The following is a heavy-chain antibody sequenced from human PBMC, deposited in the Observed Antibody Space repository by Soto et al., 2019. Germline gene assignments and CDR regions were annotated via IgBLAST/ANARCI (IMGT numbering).Heavy chain of an antibody. J-gene: IGHJ4*02. CDR1: GFSLSTSGVG. D-gene: IGHD4-17*01. Sequence: QSTLKESGPTLVKPTQTPTLTCTFSGFSLSTSGVGVGWIRQPPGKALEWLALIYWDDDKRYSPSLRSMLTVTKGSYKTQVVLTMTHRDPVDTATYCRGDSHGYGDYIIDYWGQGTLVTVSS. CDR3: GDSHGYGDYIIDY. CDR2: IYWDDDK. V-gene: IGHV2-5*02.